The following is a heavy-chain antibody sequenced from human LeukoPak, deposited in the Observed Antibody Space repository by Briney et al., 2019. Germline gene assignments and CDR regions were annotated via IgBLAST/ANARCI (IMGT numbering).Heavy chain of an antibody. Sequence: SETLSLTCTVSGGSISNHYWTWIREPPGKGLEWVGYISYSGSTNYNPSLRSRVTISIDTSNNQISLRLSPVTAADTAVYYCARDPTTVTKGFDIWGLGTMVTVSP. CDR3: ARDPTTVTKGFDI. CDR2: ISYSGST. D-gene: IGHD4-17*01. J-gene: IGHJ3*02. CDR1: GGSISNHY. V-gene: IGHV4-59*11.